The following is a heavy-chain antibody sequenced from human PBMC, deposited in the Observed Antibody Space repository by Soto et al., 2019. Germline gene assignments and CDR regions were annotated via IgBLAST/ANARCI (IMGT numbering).Heavy chain of an antibody. D-gene: IGHD3-10*01. V-gene: IGHV3-30*18. CDR1: GFTSSSFV. Sequence: QVQLVESGGGVVQPGRSLRLSCAASGFTSSSFVIHWVRQAPGKGLECLAVISSDGKNQYYADSVKGRFTISRDNSKNTLYLQVNSLRAEDTAVYFCAKERGVLDAFDIWGQGTMVTVSS. CDR3: AKERGVLDAFDI. CDR2: ISSDGKNQ. J-gene: IGHJ3*02.